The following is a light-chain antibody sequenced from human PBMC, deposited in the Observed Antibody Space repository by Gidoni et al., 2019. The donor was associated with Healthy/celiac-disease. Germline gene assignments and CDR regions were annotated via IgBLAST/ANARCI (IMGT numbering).Light chain of an antibody. CDR2: DAS. J-gene: IGKJ1*01. CDR1: QSISSW. V-gene: IGKV1-5*01. Sequence: DIQMTQSPSTLSASVGYRATITCRARQSISSWLAWYQQKPGKAPKLLIYDASSLESGVPSRFSGSGSGAEFTLTISSLQPDDFATYYCQQYNSYSRKTFGQXTKVEIK. CDR3: QQYNSYSRKT.